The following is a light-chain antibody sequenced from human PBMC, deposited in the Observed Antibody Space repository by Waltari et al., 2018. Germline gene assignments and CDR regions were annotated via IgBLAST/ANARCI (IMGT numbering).Light chain of an antibody. CDR3: QSYDYSLRAAV. Sequence: QSVLTQPPSVSGAPGQRVTISCTGNRSNIGDDYDLPWYQQVPGTAPKLLMYVNNNRASGVPARFSGSKSGTSASLAITGLQAEDEADYYCQSYDYSLRAAVFGGGTKLTVL. V-gene: IGLV1-40*01. J-gene: IGLJ2*01. CDR1: RSNIGDDYD. CDR2: VNN.